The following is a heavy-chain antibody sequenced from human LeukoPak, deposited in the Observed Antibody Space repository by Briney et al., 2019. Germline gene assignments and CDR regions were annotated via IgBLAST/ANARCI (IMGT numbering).Heavy chain of an antibody. CDR3: ARDGLHYFYYMDV. J-gene: IGHJ6*03. Sequence: ASVKVSCKASGYTFTSYGISWVRQAPGQGLEWMGWISAYNGNTNYAQKLQGRVTMTTETSTRTAFLQLRSLISDDTAVYYCARDGLHYFYYMDVWGKGTTVTVSS. CDR2: ISAYNGNT. V-gene: IGHV1-18*01. CDR1: GYTFTSYG.